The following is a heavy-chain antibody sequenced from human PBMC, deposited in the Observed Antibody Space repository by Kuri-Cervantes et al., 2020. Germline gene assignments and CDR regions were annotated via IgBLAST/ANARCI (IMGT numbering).Heavy chain of an antibody. J-gene: IGHJ6*03. D-gene: IGHD3-10*02. V-gene: IGHV3-30*02. CDR1: GFTFSSYS. CDR2: YTGNNK. CDR3: AKDGFMSADYFYHMDA. Sequence: GGSLRLSCAASGFTFSSYSMNWVRQAPGKGLEWVAYTGNNKYSADSVSGRFTVSRDNSKNTVYLQMNSLRAEDTAIYYCAKDGFMSADYFYHMDAWGKGTTVTVSS.